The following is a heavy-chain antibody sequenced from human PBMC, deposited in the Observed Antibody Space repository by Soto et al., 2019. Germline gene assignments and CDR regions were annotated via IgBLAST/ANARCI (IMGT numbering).Heavy chain of an antibody. Sequence: PSETLSLTCNVAGGSVSTDTYYWSWIRQTPXKGLEWIGYFDSAGSTNYNPSLKSRVTISVDTSKNQCSLKLRSVTAADTAVYFSARVNSCSSSRCYCLDYWGPGTLVTVSS. J-gene: IGHJ4*02. CDR1: GGSVSTDTYY. D-gene: IGHD2-2*01. CDR2: FDSAGST. CDR3: ARVNSCSSSRCYCLDY. V-gene: IGHV4-61*01.